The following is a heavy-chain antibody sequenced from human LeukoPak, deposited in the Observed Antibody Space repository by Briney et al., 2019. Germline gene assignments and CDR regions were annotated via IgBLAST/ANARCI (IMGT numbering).Heavy chain of an antibody. CDR2: IYTSGST. CDR3: ARQTWLYYFDY. CDR1: GGSISSGSYY. Sequence: TLSLTCTVSGGSISSGSYYWSWIRQPAGKGLEWIGRIYTSGSTNYNPSLKSRVTISVDTSKNQFSLKLSSVTAADTAVYYCARQTWLYYFDYWGQGTLVTVSS. D-gene: IGHD6-19*01. V-gene: IGHV4-61*02. J-gene: IGHJ4*02.